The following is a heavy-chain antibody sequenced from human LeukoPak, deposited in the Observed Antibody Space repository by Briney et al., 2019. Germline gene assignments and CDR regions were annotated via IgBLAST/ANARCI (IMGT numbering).Heavy chain of an antibody. Sequence: GGSLRLSCAASGFTFSSYAMHWVRQAPGKGLEWVAVISYDGSNKYHADSVKGRFTISRDNSKNTLYLQMNSLRAEDTAVYYCARVNDAQEAGYYFDYWGQGTLVTVSS. CDR1: GFTFSSYA. CDR3: ARVNDAQEAGYYFDY. V-gene: IGHV3-30-3*01. J-gene: IGHJ4*02. CDR2: ISYDGSNK. D-gene: IGHD6-13*01.